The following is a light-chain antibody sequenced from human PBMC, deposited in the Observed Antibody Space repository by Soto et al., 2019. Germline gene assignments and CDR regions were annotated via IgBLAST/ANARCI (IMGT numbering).Light chain of an antibody. J-gene: IGKJ5*01. CDR3: QQLNSYPLT. V-gene: IGKV1-9*01. Sequence: DTQVTQSPSFLSASVGDRVTITCRASQDTSRSLGWYQQKPGKAPKLLIYAASTLQSGVPSRFSGSGSGTEFTLTISSLQPEDFATYYCQQLNSYPLTFGQGTRLEIK. CDR1: QDTSRS. CDR2: AAS.